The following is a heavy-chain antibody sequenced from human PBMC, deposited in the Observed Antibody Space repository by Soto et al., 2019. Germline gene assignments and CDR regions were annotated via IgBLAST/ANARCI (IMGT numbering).Heavy chain of an antibody. CDR3: VRDRDWAFDI. J-gene: IGHJ3*02. D-gene: IGHD3-9*01. Sequence: PGGSLRLSWAASGYALRYYIMNWVRQAPGKGLEWVSYTGTRRKYTFYADSVRGRFTISRDDARNSVYLQLNSLRDEDTAVYYCVRDRDWAFDIWGQGTMVTVSS. CDR1: GYALRYYI. V-gene: IGHV3-48*02. CDR2: TGTRRKYT.